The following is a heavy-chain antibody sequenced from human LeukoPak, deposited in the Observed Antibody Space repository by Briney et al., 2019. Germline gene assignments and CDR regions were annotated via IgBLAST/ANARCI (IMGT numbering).Heavy chain of an antibody. V-gene: IGHV3-7*03. CDR3: ASLDTAKQPLANH. D-gene: IGHD5-18*01. J-gene: IGHJ5*02. Sequence: GGSLRLSCVASGLTVSNHWMSWVRQAPGKGLEWVANIREERGQEYYVDSVKGRFTISKTSAKNSLYLQMNTLRVEDTAMYYCASLDTAKQPLANHWGQGTLVTVSS. CDR1: GLTVSNHW. CDR2: IREERGQE.